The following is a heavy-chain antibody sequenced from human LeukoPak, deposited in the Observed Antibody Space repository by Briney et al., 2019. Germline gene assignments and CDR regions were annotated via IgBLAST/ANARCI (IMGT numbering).Heavy chain of an antibody. V-gene: IGHV4-39*01. CDR3: ARHSEPGIAVAGPRRDAFDI. CDR2: IYYSGST. CDR1: GGSISSGSYY. Sequence: SETLSLTCTVSGGSISSGSYYWSWIRQPPGKGLEWIGSIYYSGSTYYNPSLKSRVTISVDTSKNLFSLKLSSVTAADTAVYYCARHSEPGIAVAGPRRDAFDIWGQGTMVTVSS. D-gene: IGHD6-19*01. J-gene: IGHJ3*02.